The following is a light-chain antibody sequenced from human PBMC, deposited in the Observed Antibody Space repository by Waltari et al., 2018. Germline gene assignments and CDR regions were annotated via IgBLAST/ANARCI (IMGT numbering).Light chain of an antibody. J-gene: IGKJ1*01. V-gene: IGKV3-20*01. CDR2: RAS. Sequence: EVVLTQSPDTLSLSPGERATLSCRASQSLLSIYLAWYPQKPVQAPRLLSCRASHRATGIPDRFSGSGSGTDFTLTISRLEPEDFAVYYCQQYGTSATFGQGTRVEIK. CDR3: QQYGTSAT. CDR1: QSLLSIY.